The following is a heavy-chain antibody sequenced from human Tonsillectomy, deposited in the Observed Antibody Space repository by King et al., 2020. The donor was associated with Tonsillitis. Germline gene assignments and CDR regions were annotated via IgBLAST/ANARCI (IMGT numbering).Heavy chain of an antibody. CDR2: IKSKTDGGTT. J-gene: IGHJ6*02. D-gene: IGHD3-9*01. CDR3: TTFNYDILTGYYYYYGMDV. V-gene: IGHV3-15*01. Sequence: VQLVESGGGLVKPGGSLRLSCAASGFIFSNAWMSWVRQAPGKGLEWVGRIKSKTDGGTTDYVAPVKGRFTISRDDSKNTLYLQMNSLKTEDTAVYYCTTFNYDILTGYYYYYGMDVWGQGTTVTVSS. CDR1: GFIFSNAW.